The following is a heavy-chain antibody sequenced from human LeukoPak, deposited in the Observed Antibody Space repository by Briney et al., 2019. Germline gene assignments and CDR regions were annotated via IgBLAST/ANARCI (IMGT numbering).Heavy chain of an antibody. Sequence: ASVKVSCKASGYTFTSYYMHWVRQAPGQGLEWMGIINPSDGSTSYAQKFQGRVTMTRDTSTSTVYMELSSLRSEDTAVYYCARATGYYNGYFYYGMDVWGQGTTVTVSS. D-gene: IGHD3-9*01. CDR2: INPSDGST. CDR3: ARATGYYNGYFYYGMDV. CDR1: GYTFTSYY. J-gene: IGHJ6*02. V-gene: IGHV1-46*01.